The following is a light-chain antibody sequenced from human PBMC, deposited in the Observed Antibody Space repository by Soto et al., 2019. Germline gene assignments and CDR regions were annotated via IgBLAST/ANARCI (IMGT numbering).Light chain of an antibody. V-gene: IGKV3-20*01. Sequence: EIVLTQSPGTLSLSPGERATLSCGASQSIISNFLAWYQQKPGQAPRLLIYEASRRATGIPDRFSGSGSRTDCTLTISRLEPEDFAVYYCQQYVNSPRTFGRGTKVEFK. CDR2: EAS. CDR3: QQYVNSPRT. J-gene: IGKJ1*01. CDR1: QSIISNF.